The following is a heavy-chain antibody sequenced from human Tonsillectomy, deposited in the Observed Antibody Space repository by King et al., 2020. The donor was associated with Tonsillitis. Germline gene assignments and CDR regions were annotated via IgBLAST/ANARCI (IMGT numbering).Heavy chain of an antibody. CDR1: GFTFSSYS. Sequence: VQLVESGGGLLQPGGSLRLSCAASGFTFSSYSMNWVRQAPGKGLEWVSDISSSSSTKNYADSVKGRFTISRDNAKNSLHLQMNSLRVEDTAVYYCARDAAMYSSGWYFDYWGQGTLVTVSS. J-gene: IGHJ4*02. CDR2: ISSSSSTK. V-gene: IGHV3-48*01. CDR3: ARDAAMYSSGWYFDY. D-gene: IGHD6-19*01.